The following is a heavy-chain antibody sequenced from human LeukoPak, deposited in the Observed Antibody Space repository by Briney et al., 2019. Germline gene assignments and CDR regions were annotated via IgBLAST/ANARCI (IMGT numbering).Heavy chain of an antibody. CDR3: AKVGRYGSGSCLDY. J-gene: IGHJ4*02. D-gene: IGHD3-10*01. CDR1: GFTFSSYE. V-gene: IGHV3-23*01. Sequence: GGSLRLSCAASGFTFSSYEMNWVRQAPGKGLEWVSAISGSGGSTYYADSVKGRFTISRDNSKNTLYLQMNSLRAEDTAVYYCAKVGRYGSGSCLDYWGQGTLVTVSS. CDR2: ISGSGGST.